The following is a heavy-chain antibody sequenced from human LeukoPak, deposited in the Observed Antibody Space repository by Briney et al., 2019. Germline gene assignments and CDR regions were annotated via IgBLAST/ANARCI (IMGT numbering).Heavy chain of an antibody. V-gene: IGHV1-8*01. D-gene: IGHD3-22*01. CDR2: MNPRNGNT. Sequence: ASVKVSCKASGFTFTNYDINWVRQATGQGLEWIGWMNPRNGNTGYAQKFQGRVTMTRNIFISTAYMELSSLRSEDTAVYYCARVEYISGYSHVYWGQGTLVTVSS. J-gene: IGHJ4*02. CDR3: ARVEYISGYSHVY. CDR1: GFTFTNYD.